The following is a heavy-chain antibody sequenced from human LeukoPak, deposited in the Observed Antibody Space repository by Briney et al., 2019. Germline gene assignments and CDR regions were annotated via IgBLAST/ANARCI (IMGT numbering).Heavy chain of an antibody. CDR1: GFTFSSYA. CDR2: ISYDGSNK. J-gene: IGHJ6*02. Sequence: GGSLRLSCAASGFTFSSYAMHWVRQAPGKGLEWVAVISYDGSNKYYADSVKGRFTISRDNSKNTLYLQMNSLRAEDTAVYYCAKVVVPAAMESYYYYGMDVWGQGTTVTVSS. CDR3: AKVVVPAAMESYYYYGMDV. V-gene: IGHV3-30*18. D-gene: IGHD2-2*01.